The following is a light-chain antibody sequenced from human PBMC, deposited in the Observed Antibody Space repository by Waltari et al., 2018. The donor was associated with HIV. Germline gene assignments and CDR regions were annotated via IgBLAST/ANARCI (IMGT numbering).Light chain of an antibody. Sequence: SYVLPQPPSVSVAPGQTARITCEGNNIGSQSVHWYKPRPGQAPALVVHDASDRPSGIPERLSGSNSGNTATLTISRVEAGDEADYYCQVWHSNSDHVVFGGGTKLTVL. CDR3: QVWHSNSDHVV. CDR1: NIGSQS. V-gene: IGLV3-21*02. J-gene: IGLJ2*01. CDR2: DAS.